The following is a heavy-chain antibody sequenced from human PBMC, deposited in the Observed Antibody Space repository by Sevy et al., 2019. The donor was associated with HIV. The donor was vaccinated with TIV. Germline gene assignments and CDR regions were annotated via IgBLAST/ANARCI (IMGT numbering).Heavy chain of an antibody. CDR3: AKLPSDHYYYYYYMDV. CDR2: ISGSGGST. J-gene: IGHJ6*03. V-gene: IGHV3-23*01. Sequence: GGSLRLSCAASGFTFSSYAMSWVRQAPGKGLEWVSAISGSGGSTYYADSVKGRFTISRDNSKNPLYLQMNSLRAEDTAVYYCAKLPSDHYYYYYYMDVWGKGTTVTVSS. D-gene: IGHD3-10*01. CDR1: GFTFSSYA.